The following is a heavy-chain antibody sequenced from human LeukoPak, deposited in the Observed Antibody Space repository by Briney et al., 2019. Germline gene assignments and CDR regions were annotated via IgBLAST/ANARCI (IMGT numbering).Heavy chain of an antibody. CDR3: ARYLNYDFWSGKTPDAFDI. Sequence: SETLSLTCAVYGGSFSGYYWSWIRQPPGKGLEWIGEINHSGSTNYNPSLKSRGTTTVDTYKNHFSLKLSSVTAADTAVYYCARYLNYDFWSGKTPDAFDIWGQGTMVTVSS. D-gene: IGHD3-3*01. J-gene: IGHJ3*02. CDR1: GGSFSGYY. CDR2: INHSGST. V-gene: IGHV4-34*01.